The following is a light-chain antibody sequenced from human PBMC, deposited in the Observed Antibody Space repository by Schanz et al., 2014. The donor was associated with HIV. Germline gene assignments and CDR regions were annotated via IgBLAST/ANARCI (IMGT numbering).Light chain of an antibody. Sequence: QSVLTQPPSMSAAPGQRVTISCAGSAFNIGQNYVSWFQQFPGTAPKLLIYVNHQRPSDIPDRFSGSKTGTSATLAIVGLQTGDEADYYCATWDSTLSAGVVFGGGTKLTVL. CDR3: ATWDSTLSAGVV. CDR2: VNH. CDR1: AFNIGQNY. V-gene: IGLV1-51*01. J-gene: IGLJ2*01.